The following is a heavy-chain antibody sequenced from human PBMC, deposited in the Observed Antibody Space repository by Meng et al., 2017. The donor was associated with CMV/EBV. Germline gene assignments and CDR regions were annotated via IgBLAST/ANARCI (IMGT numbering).Heavy chain of an antibody. CDR3: AKGGDFWSGSNFDY. Sequence: GESLKISCAASGFNFGGYSFNWVRQTPQKGLEWVSSITSIGSPIRYAESVKGRFTISRDNAQNSLYLQMSSLRVEDTAVYYCAKGGDFWSGSNFDYWGQGTLVTVSS. J-gene: IGHJ4*02. V-gene: IGHV3-21*04. CDR1: GFNFGGYS. CDR2: ITSIGSPI. D-gene: IGHD3-3*01.